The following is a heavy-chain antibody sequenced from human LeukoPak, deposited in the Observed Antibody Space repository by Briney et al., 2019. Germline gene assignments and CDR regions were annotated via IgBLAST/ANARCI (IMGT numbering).Heavy chain of an antibody. Sequence: ASVTVSCKASGYTFTSYYMHWVRQAPGQGLEWMGIINPSGGSTSYAQKFQGRVTMTRDTSTSTVYMELSSLRSEDTAVYYCARDGNIAAAGRGPDAFDIWGQGTMVTVSS. CDR2: INPSGGST. CDR3: ARDGNIAAAGRGPDAFDI. V-gene: IGHV1-46*01. D-gene: IGHD6-13*01. J-gene: IGHJ3*02. CDR1: GYTFTSYY.